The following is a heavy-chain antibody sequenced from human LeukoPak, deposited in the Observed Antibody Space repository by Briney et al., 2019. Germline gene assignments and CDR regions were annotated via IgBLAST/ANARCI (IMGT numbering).Heavy chain of an antibody. Sequence: PSETLSLTCTVSGGSISSYYWSWIRQPPGKGLEWIGYIYYSGSTNYNPSLKSRVTISVDTSKSQFSLKLSSVTAADTAVYYCARTAPLTYGDYVGYYYYYMDVWGKGTTVTVSS. J-gene: IGHJ6*03. CDR2: IYYSGST. CDR3: ARTAPLTYGDYVGYYYYYMDV. V-gene: IGHV4-59*01. CDR1: GGSISSYY. D-gene: IGHD4-17*01.